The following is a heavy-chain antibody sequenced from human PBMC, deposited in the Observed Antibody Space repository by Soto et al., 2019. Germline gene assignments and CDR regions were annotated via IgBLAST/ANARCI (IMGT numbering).Heavy chain of an antibody. Sequence: PGESLKISCKGSGYSFTSYWISWVRQMPGKGLEWMGRIDPIDSYTTYSPSFQGHVTISADKSISTAYLQWSSLKASDTAMYYCARRYCSSASCPRNYYGMDVWGQGTTVTVYS. J-gene: IGHJ6*02. CDR2: IDPIDSYT. CDR3: ARRYCSSASCPRNYYGMDV. CDR1: GYSFTSYW. D-gene: IGHD2-2*01. V-gene: IGHV5-10-1*01.